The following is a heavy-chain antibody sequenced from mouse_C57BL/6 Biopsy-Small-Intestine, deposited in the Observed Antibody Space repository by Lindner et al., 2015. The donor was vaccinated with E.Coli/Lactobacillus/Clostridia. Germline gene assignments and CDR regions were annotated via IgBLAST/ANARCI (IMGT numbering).Heavy chain of an antibody. V-gene: IGHV1-7*01. CDR1: GYNFINYW. CDR3: ARGFDYDAYAMDY. D-gene: IGHD2-4*01. Sequence: VQLQESGVELAKPGASVKLSCKASGYNFINYWMHWVKQRPGQGLEWIGYINPSSGYTKYNQKFKDKATLTADRSSSTAFMQLNSLTFEDSAVYYCARGFDYDAYAMDYWGQGTSVTVSS. J-gene: IGHJ4*01. CDR2: INPSSGYT.